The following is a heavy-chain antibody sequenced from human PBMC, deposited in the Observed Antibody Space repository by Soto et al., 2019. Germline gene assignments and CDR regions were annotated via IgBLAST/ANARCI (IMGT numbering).Heavy chain of an antibody. Sequence: EVQLVESGGGLVQPGGSLRLSCAASGFTFSSYSLNWVRQAPGKGLEWVSYISSSSSTIYYADSVKGRFAISRDNAKNSLYLQMNSLIAEDNDVYYCARATYYDFWSGYQARPRYYMGVWGKGTTVTVSS. CDR3: ARATYYDFWSGYQARPRYYMGV. CDR1: GFTFSSYS. D-gene: IGHD3-3*01. J-gene: IGHJ6*03. V-gene: IGHV3-48*01. CDR2: ISSSSSTI.